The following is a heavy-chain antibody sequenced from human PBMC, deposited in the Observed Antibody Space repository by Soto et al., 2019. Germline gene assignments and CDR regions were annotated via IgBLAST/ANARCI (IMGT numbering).Heavy chain of an antibody. V-gene: IGHV4-59*01. CDR3: AREIEIVVVPAAIGGYYYYYYMDV. Sequence: SETLSLTCTVSGGSISSYYWSWIRQPPGKGLEWTGYIYYSGSTNYNPSLKSRVTISVDTSKNQFSLKLSSVTAADTAVYYCAREIEIVVVPAAIGGYYYYYYMDVWGKGTTVTVSS. D-gene: IGHD2-2*02. CDR1: GGSISSYY. J-gene: IGHJ6*03. CDR2: IYYSGST.